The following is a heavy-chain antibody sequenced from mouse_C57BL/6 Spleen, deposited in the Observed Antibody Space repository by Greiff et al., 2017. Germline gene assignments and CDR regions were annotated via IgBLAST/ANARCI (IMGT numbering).Heavy chain of an antibody. CDR3: ARVATVVAKEEAWFAY. Sequence: VKLVESGPELVKPGASVKISCKASGYAFSSSWMNWVKQRPGKGLEWIGRIYPGDGDTNYNGKFKGKATLTADKSSSTAYMQLSSLTSEDSAVYFCARVATVVAKEEAWFAYWGQGTLVTVSA. D-gene: IGHD1-1*01. J-gene: IGHJ3*01. CDR2: IYPGDGDT. CDR1: GYAFSSSW. V-gene: IGHV1-82*01.